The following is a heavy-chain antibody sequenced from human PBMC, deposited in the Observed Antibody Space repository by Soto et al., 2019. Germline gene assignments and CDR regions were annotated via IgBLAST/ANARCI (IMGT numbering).Heavy chain of an antibody. CDR2: ISGSGGST. V-gene: IGHV3-23*01. D-gene: IGHD2-15*01. CDR1: GFTFSSYA. J-gene: IGHJ4*02. CDR3: ARDLVGSNADYYDY. Sequence: EVQLLESGGGLVQPGGSLRLSCAASGFTFSSYAMSWVRQAPGKGMEWVAAISGSGGSTYYADSVKGRVTISRENSKNALYLQMNSLRAEDAAVYYCARDLVGSNADYYDYWGQGTLVTVSS.